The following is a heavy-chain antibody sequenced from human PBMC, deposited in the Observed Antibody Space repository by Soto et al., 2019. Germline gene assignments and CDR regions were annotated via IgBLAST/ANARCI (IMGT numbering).Heavy chain of an antibody. Sequence: GESLKISCKGSGYSFTSYWIGWVRQMPGKGLEWMGIIYPGDSDTRYSPSFQGQVTISADKSISTAYLQWSSLKASDTAMYYCARLGDYGDLIYYYYYMDVWGKGTTVTVSS. V-gene: IGHV5-51*01. CDR3: ARLGDYGDLIYYYYYMDV. CDR1: GYSFTSYW. CDR2: IYPGDSDT. J-gene: IGHJ6*03. D-gene: IGHD4-17*01.